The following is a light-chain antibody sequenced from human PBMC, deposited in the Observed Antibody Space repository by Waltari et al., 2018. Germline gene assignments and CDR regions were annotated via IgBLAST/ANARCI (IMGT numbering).Light chain of an antibody. Sequence: SYVLTQPPSVSVAPGKAARLTCGGNSIGSRSLHWYQQKPGQAPVLVIYYDSDRPSGIPERISGSKSGNTATLTISRVEAGDEAAYYCQLWESGSDRVVFGGGTKLTVL. V-gene: IGLV3-21*01. J-gene: IGLJ2*01. CDR1: SIGSRS. CDR3: QLWESGSDRVV. CDR2: YDS.